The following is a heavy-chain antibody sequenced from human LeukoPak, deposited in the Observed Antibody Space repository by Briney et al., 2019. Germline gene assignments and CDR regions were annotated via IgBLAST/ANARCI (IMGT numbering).Heavy chain of an antibody. V-gene: IGHV4-61*01. CDR2: IYYSGST. J-gene: IGHJ5*02. D-gene: IGHD6-13*01. Sequence: SETLSLTCTVSGYSISSGYYWGWIRQPPGKGLEWIGYIYYSGSTNYNPSLKSRVTISVDTSKNQFSLKLSSVTAADTAVYYCARRLSAAGRIPWFDPWGQGTLVTVSS. CDR1: GYSISSGYY. CDR3: ARRLSAAGRIPWFDP.